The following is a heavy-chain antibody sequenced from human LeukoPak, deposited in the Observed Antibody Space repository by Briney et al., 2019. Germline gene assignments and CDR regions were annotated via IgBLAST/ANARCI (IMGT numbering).Heavy chain of an antibody. D-gene: IGHD3-22*01. CDR2: ILYDGTNK. J-gene: IGHJ4*02. CDR1: GFTFSSFG. CDR3: ARDRYDSSGRTGYYFDY. Sequence: GGSLRLSCAASGFTFSSFGMHWVRQAPGQGLEWVAFILYDGTNKYYADSVKGRFTISRDNAKNSLYLQMNSLRAEDTAVYYCARDRYDSSGRTGYYFDYWGQGTLVTVSS. V-gene: IGHV3-30*02.